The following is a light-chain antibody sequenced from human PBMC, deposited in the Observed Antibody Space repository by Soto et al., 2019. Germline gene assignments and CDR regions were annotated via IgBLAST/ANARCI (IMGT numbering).Light chain of an antibody. Sequence: EIVLTQSPGTLSLSPGERATLSCRASQSVSNTYLAWYQQKPGQAPRLLIYDASSRATGIPDRFSGSGSGTDFTLTISSLEPEDFAVYYCQQYSSSPITFGQGTRLEVK. CDR3: QQYSSSPIT. CDR1: QSVSNTY. CDR2: DAS. J-gene: IGKJ5*01. V-gene: IGKV3-20*01.